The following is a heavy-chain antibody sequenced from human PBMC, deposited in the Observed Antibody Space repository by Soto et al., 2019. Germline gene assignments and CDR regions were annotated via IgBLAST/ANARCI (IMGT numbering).Heavy chain of an antibody. CDR1: GYTFTNYA. CDR3: ARGIPLWFDP. J-gene: IGHJ5*02. CDR2: INAGNGNT. Sequence: QVQLVQSGAEEKKPGASVKVSCKASGYTFTNYAIQWVRQAPGQRLEWMGWINAGNGNTKYSQKFQGRVTITRDTSASTAYMELSSLRSEDTAVYYCARGIPLWFDPWGQGTLVTVSS. D-gene: IGHD2-21*01. V-gene: IGHV1-3*05.